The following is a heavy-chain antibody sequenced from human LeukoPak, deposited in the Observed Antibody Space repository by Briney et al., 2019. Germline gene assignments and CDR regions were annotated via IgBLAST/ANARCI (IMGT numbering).Heavy chain of an antibody. D-gene: IGHD2-15*01. CDR1: GGSISSSSYY. Sequence: SETLSLTCTVSGGSISSSSYYWGGIRQPPGKGVEWIGSIYYSGSTNYNPSLKSRVTISIDTSKNQFSLKVSSVTAADTAVYYCANSLGYCSGGSCYSEYNYLDPWGQGTLVTVSS. V-gene: IGHV4-39*07. J-gene: IGHJ5*02. CDR2: IYYSGST. CDR3: ANSLGYCSGGSCYSEYNYLDP.